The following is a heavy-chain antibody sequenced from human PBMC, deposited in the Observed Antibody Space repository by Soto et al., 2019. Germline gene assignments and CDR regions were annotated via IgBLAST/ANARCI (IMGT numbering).Heavy chain of an antibody. V-gene: IGHV4-59*08. CDR2: IYYSGST. D-gene: IGHD2-8*01. Sequence: SATLSLTCTVSGGSISSYYWSWIRQPPGKGLEWIGYIYYSGSTNYNPSLKSRVTISVDTSKNQFSLKLSSVTAADTAVYYCARQDGLGPDAFDIWGQGTMVTVSS. CDR1: GGSISSYY. J-gene: IGHJ3*02. CDR3: ARQDGLGPDAFDI.